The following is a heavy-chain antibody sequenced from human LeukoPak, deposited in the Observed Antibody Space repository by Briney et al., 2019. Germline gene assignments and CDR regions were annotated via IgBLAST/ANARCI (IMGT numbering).Heavy chain of an antibody. CDR2: IRATTTNT. J-gene: IGHJ3*02. D-gene: IGHD4/OR15-4a*01. V-gene: IGHV3-48*02. Sequence: PGGSLRLSCAASGFTFNNHPMNWVRQAPGKGLEWIPNIRATTTNTYYADSVKGRFTVSRDNAENSLYLQMSSLRDEDTAVYYCATDGAYAFDIWGQGTMVTVSS. CDR3: ATDGAYAFDI. CDR1: GFTFNNHP.